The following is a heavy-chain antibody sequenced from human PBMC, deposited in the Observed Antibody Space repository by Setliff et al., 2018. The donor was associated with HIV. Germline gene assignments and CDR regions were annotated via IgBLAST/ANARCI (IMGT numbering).Heavy chain of an antibody. CDR3: ARNLGYDSRGYHPLGY. CDR1: GSNFNTYW. J-gene: IGHJ4*02. V-gene: IGHV5-51*01. Sequence: GESLKISCKTSGSNFNTYWVGWVRQMPGKGLEWLGILYFGDSDPKYNPSFEGQVTISADKSIKTAFLQWRSLKTSDTAIYYCARNLGYDSRGYHPLGYWGQGTLVTVSS. D-gene: IGHD3-22*01. CDR2: LYFGDSDP.